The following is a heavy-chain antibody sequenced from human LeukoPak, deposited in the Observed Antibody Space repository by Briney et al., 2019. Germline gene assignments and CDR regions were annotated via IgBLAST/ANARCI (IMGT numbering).Heavy chain of an antibody. CDR1: GGSFSGYY. D-gene: IGHD1-26*01. J-gene: IGHJ6*03. CDR2: INHSGST. CDR3: ARLRYSGSYYYYYYMDV. V-gene: IGHV4-34*01. Sequence: SETLSLTCAVYGGSFSGYYWSWIRQPPGKGLEWIGEINHSGSTNYNPSLKSRVTISVDTSKNQFSLKLSSVTAADTAVYYCARLRYSGSYYYYYYMDVWGKGTTVTISS.